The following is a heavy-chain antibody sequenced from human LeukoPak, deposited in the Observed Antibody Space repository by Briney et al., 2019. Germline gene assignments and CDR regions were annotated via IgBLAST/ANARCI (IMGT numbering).Heavy chain of an antibody. J-gene: IGHJ4*02. Sequence: GGSLRLSCAASGFTFSGYTMNWVRQAPGKGLEWVSSISSSTTYIYYADSLRGRFTISRDNAKNSLYLQMNSLRAEDTAVYYCATPVGFGELYRLDYWGQGTLVTVSS. CDR2: ISSSTTYI. CDR1: GFTFSGYT. V-gene: IGHV3-21*01. D-gene: IGHD3-10*01. CDR3: ATPVGFGELYRLDY.